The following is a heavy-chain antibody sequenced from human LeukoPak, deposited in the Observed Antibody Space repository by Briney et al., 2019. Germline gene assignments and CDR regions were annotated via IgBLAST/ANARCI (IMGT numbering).Heavy chain of an antibody. Sequence: GASVNVSCKASDYTFTSYGISWVRQAPGQGLEWMGWISGYNGTTNHAQRLQGRVPMTTDTSTSTAYMELRSLRSDDTAVYYCARDKAVADSGWAFDIWGQGTMVTVSS. CDR3: ARDKAVADSGWAFDI. V-gene: IGHV1-18*01. J-gene: IGHJ3*02. D-gene: IGHD6-19*01. CDR2: ISGYNGTT. CDR1: DYTFTSYG.